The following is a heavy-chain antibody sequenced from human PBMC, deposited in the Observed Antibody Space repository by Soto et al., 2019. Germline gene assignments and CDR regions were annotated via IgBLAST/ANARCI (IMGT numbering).Heavy chain of an antibody. D-gene: IGHD2-8*01. CDR3: AKDSQPDGRWPFDH. J-gene: IGHJ4*02. CDR1: GFRFGTYA. CDR2: MYGDGGGI. Sequence: EVQLLESGGGLVQPGGSLRLTCAASGFRFGTYAMSWVRQTPGEGLEWVSGMYGDGGGISYADSVGGRFTISRDNSNNMLYLQMHSLRVDDTAVYYCAKDSQPDGRWPFDHWGQGTLVTVSS. V-gene: IGHV3-23*01.